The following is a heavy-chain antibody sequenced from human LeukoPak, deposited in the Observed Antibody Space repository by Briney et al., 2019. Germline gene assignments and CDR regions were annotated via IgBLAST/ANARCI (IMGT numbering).Heavy chain of an antibody. D-gene: IGHD2-15*01. V-gene: IGHV4-61*01. CDR1: GGSVSSGSYY. Sequence: PSETLSLTCTVSGGSVSSGSYYWSWIRQPPGKGLEWIGYIYYSGSTNYNPSLKSRVTISVDTSKNQFSLKLSSVTAADMAVYYCAREGPPINCSGGSCYELFDYWGQGTLVTVSS. J-gene: IGHJ4*02. CDR2: IYYSGST. CDR3: AREGPPINCSGGSCYELFDY.